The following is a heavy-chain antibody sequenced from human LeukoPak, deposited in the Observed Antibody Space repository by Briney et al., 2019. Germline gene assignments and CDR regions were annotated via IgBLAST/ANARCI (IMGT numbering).Heavy chain of an antibody. V-gene: IGHV3-30*04. CDR1: GFTFSSYA. D-gene: IGHD1-26*01. CDR3: RSSVVGATGLGNAFDI. Sequence: GGSLRLSCAASGFTFSSYAMHWVRQAPGKGLEWVAVISYDGSNKYYADSVKGRFTISRDNSKNTLYLQMNSLRAEDTAVYYCRSSVVGATGLGNAFDIWGQGTMVTVSS. CDR2: ISYDGSNK. J-gene: IGHJ3*02.